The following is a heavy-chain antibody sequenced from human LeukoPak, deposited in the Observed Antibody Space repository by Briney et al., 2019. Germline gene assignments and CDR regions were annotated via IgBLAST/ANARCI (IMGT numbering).Heavy chain of an antibody. V-gene: IGHV1-3*01. CDR1: GYTFINYA. D-gene: IGHD1-26*01. CDR3: ALGAYDY. Sequence: GASVKLSCKASGYTFINYAIHWVRQAPGQGLEWMGWISAGDGNTRYSQRFQDRFTVTRDTSATTAYMEMRSLNFDDTAVYYCALGAYDYWGQGTLLTVST. J-gene: IGHJ4*02. CDR2: ISAGDGNT.